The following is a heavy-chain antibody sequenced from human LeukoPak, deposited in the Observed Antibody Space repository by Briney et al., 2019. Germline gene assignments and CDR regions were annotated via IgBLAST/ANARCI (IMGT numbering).Heavy chain of an antibody. Sequence: ASVKVSCKASGFTFTSYGFTWVRQAPGQGLEWMGWISAYSGNTNYAQKLQGRVTMTTDTSTSTAYMELRSLRSDDTAVYYCATTEVYCSGGSCYSKAAFDIWGQGTMVTVSS. V-gene: IGHV1-18*01. CDR2: ISAYSGNT. CDR3: ATTEVYCSGGSCYSKAAFDI. CDR1: GFTFTSYG. J-gene: IGHJ3*02. D-gene: IGHD2-15*01.